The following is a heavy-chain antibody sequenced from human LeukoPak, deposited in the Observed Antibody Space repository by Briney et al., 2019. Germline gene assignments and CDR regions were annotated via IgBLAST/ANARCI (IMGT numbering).Heavy chain of an antibody. CDR3: AGGFWCSGYRPYYYYYMDV. J-gene: IGHJ6*03. V-gene: IGHV4-34*01. Sequence: PSETLSLTCAVYGGSFSGYYWSWIRQPPGKGLEWIGEINHGGSTNYNPSLKSRVTISVDTSKNQFSLKLSSVTAADTAVYYCAGGFWCSGYRPYYYYYMDVWGKGTTVTVSS. D-gene: IGHD5-12*01. CDR2: INHGGST. CDR1: GGSFSGYY.